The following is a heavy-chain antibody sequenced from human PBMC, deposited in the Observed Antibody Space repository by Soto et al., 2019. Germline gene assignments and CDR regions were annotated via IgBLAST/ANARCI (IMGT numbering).Heavy chain of an antibody. J-gene: IGHJ4*02. CDR3: ARVRYYGSGSLGIEY. V-gene: IGHV4-59*01. CDR1: GGSISSYY. D-gene: IGHD3-10*01. Sequence: PSETLSLTCTVSGGSISSYYWSWIRQPPGKGLEWIGYIYYSGSTNYNPSLKSRVTISVDTSKNQFSLKLSSGTGADTAVYYCARVRYYGSGSLGIEYWGQGTLVTVSS. CDR2: IYYSGST.